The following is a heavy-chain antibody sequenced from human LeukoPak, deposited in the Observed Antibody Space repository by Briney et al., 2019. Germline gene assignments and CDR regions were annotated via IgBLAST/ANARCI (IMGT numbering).Heavy chain of an antibody. J-gene: IGHJ4*02. D-gene: IGHD3-22*01. CDR1: GFTFSSYA. Sequence: GGSLRLSCAASGFTFSSYAMHWVRQAPGKGLEWVAVISYDGSNKYCADSVKGRFTISRDNSKNTLYLQMNSLRAEDTAVYYCARPLTYYYDSSGYPNWGQGTLVTVSS. V-gene: IGHV3-30*04. CDR3: ARPLTYYYDSSGYPN. CDR2: ISYDGSNK.